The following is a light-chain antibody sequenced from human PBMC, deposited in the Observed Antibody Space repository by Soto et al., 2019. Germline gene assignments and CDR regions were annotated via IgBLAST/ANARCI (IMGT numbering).Light chain of an antibody. V-gene: IGKV1-39*01. Sequence: DIQMTQSPSSLSASVGDRVTITCRASQSISNYLNWCQQKPGKAPNLLIYAASSLQSGVPTRFSGSGSGTDFTLTISSLQPEDFATYYCQQTYTTPEITFGQGTRREIK. CDR3: QQTYTTPEIT. J-gene: IGKJ5*01. CDR2: AAS. CDR1: QSISNY.